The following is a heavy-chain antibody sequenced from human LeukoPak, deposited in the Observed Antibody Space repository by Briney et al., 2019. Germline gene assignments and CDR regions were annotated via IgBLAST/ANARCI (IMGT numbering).Heavy chain of an antibody. V-gene: IGHV4-59*01. J-gene: IGHJ4*02. CDR2: IYYSGST. Sequence: SETLSLTCTVSGGSISSYYWSWIRQPPGKGLEWIGYIYYSGSTNYNPSLKSRVTISVDTSKNQFSLKLSSVTAADTAVYYCARGSLGGYVFGYWGQGTLVTVSS. CDR1: GGSISSYY. CDR3: ARGSLGGYVFGY. D-gene: IGHD1-26*01.